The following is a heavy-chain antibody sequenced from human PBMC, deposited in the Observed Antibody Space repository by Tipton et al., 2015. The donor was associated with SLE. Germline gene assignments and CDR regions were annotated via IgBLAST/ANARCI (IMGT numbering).Heavy chain of an antibody. Sequence: TLSLTCTVSGGSITSSGFYWGWFRQPPGKGLAWIGYISYSETTNYNPSLKSRVTISVDTSKNQFSLKLRSVTAADTAVYYCAGAWQGYCSGGTCYVLDYWGQGTLVTVSS. V-gene: IGHV4-61*08. CDR2: ISYSETT. CDR1: GGSITSSGFY. CDR3: AGAWQGYCSGGTCYVLDY. J-gene: IGHJ4*02. D-gene: IGHD2-15*01.